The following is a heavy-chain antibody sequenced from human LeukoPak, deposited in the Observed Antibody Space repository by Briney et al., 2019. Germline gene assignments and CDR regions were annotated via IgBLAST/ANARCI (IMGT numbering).Heavy chain of an antibody. CDR1: GGSIISYY. Sequence: NPSETLSLTRTVSGGSIISYYWSWIRQPAGKGREWIGRIYTSGSTNYNPSLRSRVTMSVDTSKNQFSLNLSSVTAADTAVYYCARDNNVWGSYRKFDPWGQGTLVTVSS. CDR2: IYTSGST. CDR3: ARDNNVWGSYRKFDP. V-gene: IGHV4-4*07. D-gene: IGHD3-16*02. J-gene: IGHJ5*02.